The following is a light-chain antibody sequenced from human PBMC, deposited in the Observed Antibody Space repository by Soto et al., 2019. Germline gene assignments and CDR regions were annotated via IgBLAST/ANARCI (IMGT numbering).Light chain of an antibody. CDR1: QSVSSSY. J-gene: IGKJ4*01. V-gene: IGKV3-20*01. Sequence: TVLTQSPGTLSLSPGERATLSCRASQSVSSSYLAWYQQKPGQAPRLLIYGASSRATGIPDRFSGSGSGTDFTLTISRLEPEDFAVYYCQQYGSSPTFGGGTKV. CDR3: QQYGSSPT. CDR2: GAS.